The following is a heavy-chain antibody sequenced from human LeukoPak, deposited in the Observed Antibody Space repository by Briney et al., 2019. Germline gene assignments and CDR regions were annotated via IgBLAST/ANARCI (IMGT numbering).Heavy chain of an antibody. D-gene: IGHD2-15*01. V-gene: IGHV4-34*01. CDR3: ARVLPGSYFDY. J-gene: IGHJ4*02. CDR2: INHSGST. Sequence: SETLSLTCAVYGGSFSGYYWSWIRQPPGKGLEWIGEINHSGSTNYNPSLKSRVTISVDTSKNQFSLKLSSVTAADTAVYYCARVLPGSYFDYWGQGTLVTVSS. CDR1: GGSFSGYY.